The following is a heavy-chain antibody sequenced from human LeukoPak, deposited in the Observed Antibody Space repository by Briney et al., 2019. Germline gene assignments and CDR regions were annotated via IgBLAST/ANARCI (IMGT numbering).Heavy chain of an antibody. V-gene: IGHV3-23*01. D-gene: IGHD3-3*01. Sequence: PGGSLRLYCAASGFTFSSYAMSWVRQAPGKGLEWVSAISGSGGSTYYADSVKGRFTISRDNSKNTLYLQMNSLRAEDTAVYYCAKVGYYDFWSGYYPTATYYYYGMDVWGQGTTVTVSS. CDR3: AKVGYYDFWSGYYPTATYYYYGMDV. J-gene: IGHJ6*02. CDR1: GFTFSSYA. CDR2: ISGSGGST.